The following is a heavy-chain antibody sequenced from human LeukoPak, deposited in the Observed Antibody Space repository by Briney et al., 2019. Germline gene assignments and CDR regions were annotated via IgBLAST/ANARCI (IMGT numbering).Heavy chain of an antibody. CDR2: IIPIFGTA. J-gene: IGHJ3*02. CDR3: AMLYCSSTSRCFKESDAFDI. CDR1: GGTFSSYA. D-gene: IGHD2-2*01. Sequence: SVKVSCKASGGTFSSYAISWVRQAPGQGLEWMGGIIPIFGTANYAQKFQGRVTITTDESTSTAYMELSSLRSEDTAVYYCAMLYCSSTSRCFKESDAFDIWGQGTMVTVSS. V-gene: IGHV1-69*05.